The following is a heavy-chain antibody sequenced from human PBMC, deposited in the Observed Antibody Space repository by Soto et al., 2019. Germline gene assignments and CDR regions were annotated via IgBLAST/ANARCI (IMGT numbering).Heavy chain of an antibody. V-gene: IGHV4-34*01. Sequence: SEALSLTCAVYGGSFSGYYWSWIRQPPGKGLEWIGEINHSGSTNYNPSLKSRVTISVDTSKNQFSLKLSSVTAADTAVYYCARAHNWNYGWFDPWGQGTLVTVSS. D-gene: IGHD1-7*01. CDR3: ARAHNWNYGWFDP. J-gene: IGHJ5*02. CDR2: INHSGST. CDR1: GGSFSGYY.